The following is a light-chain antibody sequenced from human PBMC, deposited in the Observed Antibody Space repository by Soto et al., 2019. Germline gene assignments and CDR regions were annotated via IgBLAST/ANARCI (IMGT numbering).Light chain of an antibody. CDR2: LGS. J-gene: IGKJ2*01. V-gene: IGKV2-28*01. CDR3: RKDLQTPPYT. Sequence: DIVMTQSPVSLPVTPGEPASISCRSSQSLLHTNGNSYLDWYLQKPGQSPQLLISLGSNRASGVPDRFSGSGAGTNFILKISRVEADDVGVYYCRKDLQTPPYTFGQGTKLEIK. CDR1: QSLLHTNGNSY.